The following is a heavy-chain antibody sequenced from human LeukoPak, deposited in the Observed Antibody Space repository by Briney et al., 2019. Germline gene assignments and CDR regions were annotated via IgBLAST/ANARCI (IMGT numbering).Heavy chain of an antibody. CDR2: ISSSSSYT. CDR1: GFTFSDYY. J-gene: IGHJ5*02. V-gene: IGHV3-11*06. D-gene: IGHD5-12*01. CDR3: ARAQTLYSGYDSNWFDP. Sequence: PGGSLRLSCAASGFTFSDYYMSWIRQAPGKGLEWVSYISSSSSYTNYADSAKGRFTISRDNAKNSLYLRMNSLRAEDTAVYYCARAQTLYSGYDSNWFDPWGQGTLVTVSS.